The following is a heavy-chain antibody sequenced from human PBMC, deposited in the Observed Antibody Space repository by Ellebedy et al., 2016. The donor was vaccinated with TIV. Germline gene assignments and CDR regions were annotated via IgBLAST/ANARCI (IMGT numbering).Heavy chain of an antibody. Sequence: AASVKVSCKASGYTFTSYAMNWVRQAPGQGLEWLGWINTNTGNPTYAQGFTGRFVFSLDTSVSTAYLQISSLKAEDTAVYYCARSWWVYSSSWYWFDPWGQGTLVTVSS. CDR2: INTNTGNP. CDR1: GYTFTSYA. V-gene: IGHV7-4-1*02. CDR3: ARSWWVYSSSWYWFDP. J-gene: IGHJ5*02. D-gene: IGHD6-13*01.